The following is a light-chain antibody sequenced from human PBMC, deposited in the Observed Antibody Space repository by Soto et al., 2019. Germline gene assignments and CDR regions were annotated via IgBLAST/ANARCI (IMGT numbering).Light chain of an antibody. CDR3: QQGKTFPFT. J-gene: IGKJ3*01. CDR1: HGVSGW. CDR2: TVS. V-gene: IGKV1-12*01. Sequence: IQMTQSPSSVSASVGDTVTLSCQTSHGVSGWLAWYQQKPGKAPTLLIYTVSNLQSGVPSRFSGSGSGTDFSLTITNLPPEDFATYFCQQGKTFPFTFGPGPKVEVK.